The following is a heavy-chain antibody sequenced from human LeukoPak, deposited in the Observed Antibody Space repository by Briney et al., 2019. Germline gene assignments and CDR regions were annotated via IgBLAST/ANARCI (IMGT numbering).Heavy chain of an antibody. CDR1: GFTFSSYE. V-gene: IGHV3-48*03. CDR2: ISSSGSTI. Sequence: GGSLRLSCAASGFTFSSYEMNWVRQAPGKGLEWVSYISSSGSTIYYADSVKGRFAISRDNAKNTVYLQMNSLRDEDTAVYYCVRDRPVSTILDYWGQGTLVTVSS. D-gene: IGHD5/OR15-5a*01. CDR3: VRDRPVSTILDY. J-gene: IGHJ4*02.